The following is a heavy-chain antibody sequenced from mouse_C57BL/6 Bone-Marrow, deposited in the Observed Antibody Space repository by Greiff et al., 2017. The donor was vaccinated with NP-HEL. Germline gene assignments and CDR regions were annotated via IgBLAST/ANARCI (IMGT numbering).Heavy chain of an antibody. V-gene: IGHV5S21*01. CDR2: ISSGGDYI. CDR1: GFTFSSSA. CDR3: ARERYGNYRNWYFDV. J-gene: IGHJ1*03. D-gene: IGHD2-10*02. Sequence: EVHLVESGEGLVKPRGSLKLSCAASGFTFSSSAMSWVRQTPEKRLEWVAYISSGGDYIYYADTVKGRFTISRDNSRNTLYLQLSSLKSEDTAMYYCARERYGNYRNWYFDVWGTGTTVTVSS.